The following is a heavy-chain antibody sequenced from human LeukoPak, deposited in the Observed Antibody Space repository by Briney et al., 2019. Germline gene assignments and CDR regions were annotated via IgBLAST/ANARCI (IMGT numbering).Heavy chain of an antibody. CDR1: GYTFTGYY. Sequence: ASVKVSCKASGYTFTGYYMHWVRQAPGQGLEWMGWINPNSGGTNYAQKFQGRVTITRDTSASTAYMELSSLRSEDMAVYYCARVREWGDDAFDIWGQGTMVTVSS. V-gene: IGHV1-2*02. D-gene: IGHD3-10*01. CDR3: ARVREWGDDAFDI. J-gene: IGHJ3*02. CDR2: INPNSGGT.